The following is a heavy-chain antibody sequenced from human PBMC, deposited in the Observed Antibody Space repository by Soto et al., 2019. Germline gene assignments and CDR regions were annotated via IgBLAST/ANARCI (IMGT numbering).Heavy chain of an antibody. Sequence: QVQLVESGGGLVKPGGSLRLSCAASGFTFSDYYMSWIRQAPGKGLEWVSYISSSSSYTNYADSVKGRFTISRDNAKNSLYLQTNSLRAEDTAVYYCARDSVYYGDYELKYFDCWGQGTLVTVSS. D-gene: IGHD4-17*01. J-gene: IGHJ4*02. CDR3: ARDSVYYGDYELKYFDC. V-gene: IGHV3-11*05. CDR1: GFTFSDYY. CDR2: ISSSSSYT.